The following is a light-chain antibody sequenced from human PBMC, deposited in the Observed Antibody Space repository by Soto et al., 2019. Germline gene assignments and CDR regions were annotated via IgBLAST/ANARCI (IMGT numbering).Light chain of an antibody. CDR3: QQYSNWPLIT. Sequence: EIVMTQSPGTLSVSPGERATLSCRASQSVTTNLAWYQQKPGQAPRLLIYGASTRATGIPARFSGSGSGTEFTLTISSLQSEDFAVYHCQQYSNWPLITFGLGTRLE. J-gene: IGKJ5*01. CDR2: GAS. V-gene: IGKV3-15*01. CDR1: QSVTTN.